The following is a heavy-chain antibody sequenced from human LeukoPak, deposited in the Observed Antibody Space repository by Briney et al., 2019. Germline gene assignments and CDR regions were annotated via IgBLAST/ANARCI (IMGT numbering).Heavy chain of an antibody. V-gene: IGHV3-30*02. Sequence: GSLRLSCAASGFTFSSYGMHWVRQAPGKGLEWVAFIRYDGSNKYYADSVKGRFTISRDNAKNSLYLQMNSLRAEDTAVYYCARDVYQLLYGVFDYWGQGTLVTVSS. CDR1: GFTFSSYG. CDR3: ARDVYQLLYGVFDY. CDR2: IRYDGSNK. D-gene: IGHD2-2*02. J-gene: IGHJ4*02.